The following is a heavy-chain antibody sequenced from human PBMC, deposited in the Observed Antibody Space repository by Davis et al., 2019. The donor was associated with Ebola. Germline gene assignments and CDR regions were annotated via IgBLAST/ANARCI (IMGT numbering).Heavy chain of an antibody. CDR1: GGSISSSTYF. V-gene: IGHV4-39*01. Sequence: MPGGSLRLSCTVSGGSISSSTYFWGWIRQPPGKGLEWIASIYYSGSTSYNPSLKSRVTISVDTSKNQFSLRLSSVTAADTAVYYCASGLATAGTCLDYWGQGTLVTVSS. J-gene: IGHJ4*02. D-gene: IGHD6-13*01. CDR2: IYYSGST. CDR3: ASGLATAGTCLDY.